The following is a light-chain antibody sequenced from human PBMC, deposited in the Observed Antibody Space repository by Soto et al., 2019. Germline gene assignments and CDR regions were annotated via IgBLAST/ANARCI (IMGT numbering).Light chain of an antibody. CDR3: QQYNDWPPLT. Sequence: EIVMTQSPATLSVSPGERATLSCRASQSVNINLAWYQQKPGQAPRLLIYGTSTRATGVPARFSGSGSGTEFTLTISILQSEDFAVYYCQQYNDWPPLTFGGGTQVDIK. CDR1: QSVNIN. V-gene: IGKV3-15*01. CDR2: GTS. J-gene: IGKJ4*01.